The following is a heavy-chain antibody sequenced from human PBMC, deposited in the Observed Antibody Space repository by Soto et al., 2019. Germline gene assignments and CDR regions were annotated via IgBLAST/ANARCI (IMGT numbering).Heavy chain of an antibody. J-gene: IGHJ4*02. D-gene: IGHD3-22*01. CDR1: GFTFSGSA. CDR2: IRSKANSYAT. CDR3: TRHSYYYDSSGYYCSPEYYFDY. V-gene: IGHV3-73*01. Sequence: PGESLKISCAASGFTFSGSAMHWVRQASGKGLEWVGRIRSKANSYATAYAASVKGRFTISRDESKNTAYLQMNSLKTEDTAVYYCTRHSYYYDSSGYYCSPEYYFDYWGQGTLVTSPQ.